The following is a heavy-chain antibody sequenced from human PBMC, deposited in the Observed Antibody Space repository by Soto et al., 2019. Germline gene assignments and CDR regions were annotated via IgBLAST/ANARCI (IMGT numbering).Heavy chain of an antibody. J-gene: IGHJ4*02. CDR3: ARWYNWNDGVDY. V-gene: IGHV1-8*01. CDR1: GYTFTSYD. Sequence: QVQLVQSGAEVKKPGASVKVSGKASGYTFTSYDINWVRQATGQGLEWMGWMNPNSGNTGYAQKFQGRVTMTRNTSISTAYMELSSLRSEDTAVYYCARWYNWNDGVDYWGQGTLVTVSS. D-gene: IGHD1-20*01. CDR2: MNPNSGNT.